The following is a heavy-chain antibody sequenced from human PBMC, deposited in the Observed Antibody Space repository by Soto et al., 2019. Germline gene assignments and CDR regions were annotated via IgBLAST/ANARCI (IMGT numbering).Heavy chain of an antibody. Sequence: QVQLVESGGGVVQPGRSLRLSCAASGFTFSSYGIHWVRQAPGKGLEWVALISYDGSNKYYADSVKGRFTISRDNSKKPLYLQMNSLGAEDMAMYYCAEDCPYYYECCGYYGPFYYWGQGTLVTVSS. V-gene: IGHV3-30*18. CDR2: ISYDGSNK. CDR1: GFTFSSYG. D-gene: IGHD3-22*01. J-gene: IGHJ4*02. CDR3: AEDCPYYYECCGYYGPFYY.